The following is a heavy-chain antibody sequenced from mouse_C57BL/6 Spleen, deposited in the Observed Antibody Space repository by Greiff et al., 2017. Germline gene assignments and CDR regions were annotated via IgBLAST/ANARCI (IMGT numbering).Heavy chain of an antibody. J-gene: IGHJ2*01. CDR3: ARRGYGNFNFDY. D-gene: IGHD2-10*02. V-gene: IGHV5-6*01. CDR2: ISSGGSYT. Sequence: EVQLVESGGDLVKPGGSLKLSCAASGFTFSSYGMSWVRQTPDKRLEWVATISSGGSYTYSPDSVKGRFTISRDNAKNTLYLQMSSLKSEDTAMYYCARRGYGNFNFDYWGQGTTLTVSS. CDR1: GFTFSSYG.